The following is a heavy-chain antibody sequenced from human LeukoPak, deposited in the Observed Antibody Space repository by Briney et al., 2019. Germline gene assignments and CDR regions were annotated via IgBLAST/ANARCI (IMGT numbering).Heavy chain of an antibody. CDR1: GFTFSSFD. J-gene: IGHJ4*02. CDR3: ARGDSSGWWGFDY. Sequence: GGSLRLSCAASGFTFSSFDMHWVRQSPGKGLEWISYISSAGGTIYYADSVKGRFTISRENAKNSLFLQMNSLRAEDTAVYYCARGDSSGWWGFDYWGQGTLVAVSS. V-gene: IGHV3-48*03. CDR2: ISSAGGTI. D-gene: IGHD6-19*01.